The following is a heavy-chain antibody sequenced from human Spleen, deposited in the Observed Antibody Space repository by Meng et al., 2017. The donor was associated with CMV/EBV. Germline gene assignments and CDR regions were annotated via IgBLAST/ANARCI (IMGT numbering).Heavy chain of an antibody. CDR3: ARDGIVVPSAGLDY. V-gene: IGHV1-18*01. Sequence: ASVKVSCKASGYTFTNYGISWVRLAPGQGLEWMGWINSKNDDTHYAQRLQGRVTMTTDTSTSTAYMELRSLRYDDTAVYYCARDGIVVPSAGLDYWGQGTLVTVSS. CDR2: INSKNDDT. CDR1: GYTFTNYG. D-gene: IGHD2-2*01. J-gene: IGHJ4*02.